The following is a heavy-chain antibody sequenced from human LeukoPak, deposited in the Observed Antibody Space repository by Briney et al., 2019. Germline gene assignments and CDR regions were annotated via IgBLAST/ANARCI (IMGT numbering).Heavy chain of an antibody. V-gene: IGHV3-23*01. J-gene: IGHJ4*02. D-gene: IGHD6-13*01. CDR2: ISYSGGST. CDR3: AKYCGYSSSWYKLGFDY. Sequence: SGGSLRLSCAASGFTFSSYAMSWVRQAPGKGLEWVSGISYSGGSTYYADSVKGRFTISRDNSKNTLYLQMNSLRAEDTAVYYCAKYCGYSSSWYKLGFDYWGQGTLVTVSS. CDR1: GFTFSSYA.